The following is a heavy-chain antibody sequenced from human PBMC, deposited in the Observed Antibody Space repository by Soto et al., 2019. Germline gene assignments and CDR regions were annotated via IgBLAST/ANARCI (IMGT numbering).Heavy chain of an antibody. CDR2: IYWDDDK. CDR1: GFSFSTGAVG. D-gene: IGHD6-13*01. Sequence: QITLTESGPTLVKTTQTLTLTCTFSGFSFSTGAVGVGWIRQPPGQALEFLALIYWDDDKRYRPSLKNKITITKDTSRNRVVLTLPALDPEDTAMYFCAHVYWAASGTRYDFDHWGQGTLVTVSS. J-gene: IGHJ4*02. CDR3: AHVYWAASGTRYDFDH. V-gene: IGHV2-5*02.